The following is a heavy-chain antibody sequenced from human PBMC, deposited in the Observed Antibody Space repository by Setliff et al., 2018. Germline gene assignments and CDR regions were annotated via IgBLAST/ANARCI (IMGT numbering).Heavy chain of an antibody. V-gene: IGHV3-7*01. J-gene: IGHJ3*02. CDR3: AREGADLEYCTGGTCWDAFDM. D-gene: IGHD2-15*01. CDR2: IKEDGSEK. CDR1: RFTFSNYW. Sequence: GGSLRLSCAASRFTFSNYWMSWVRQAPGKGLEWVANIKEDGSEKYYVDSVKGRFTISSDIAKNSLYLQMNSLRADDTAVYYCAREGADLEYCTGGTCWDAFDMWGQGTMVTVSS.